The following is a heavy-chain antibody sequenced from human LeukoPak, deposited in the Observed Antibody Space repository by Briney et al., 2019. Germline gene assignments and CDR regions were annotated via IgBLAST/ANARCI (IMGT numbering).Heavy chain of an antibody. CDR2: INPSGGST. Sequence: ASVKVSCKASGYTFTGYYMHWVRQAPGQGVEWMGWINPSGGSTSYAQKFQGRVTMTRDTSTSTVYMELSSLRSEDTAVYYCARDYGWELLSDWFDPWGQGTLVTVSS. D-gene: IGHD1-26*01. CDR1: GYTFTGYY. J-gene: IGHJ5*02. V-gene: IGHV1-46*01. CDR3: ARDYGWELLSDWFDP.